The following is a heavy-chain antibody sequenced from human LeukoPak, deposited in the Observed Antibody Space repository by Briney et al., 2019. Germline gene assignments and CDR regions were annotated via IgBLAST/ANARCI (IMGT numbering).Heavy chain of an antibody. D-gene: IGHD2-21*01. V-gene: IGHV3-23*01. CDR2: INGGGDAT. CDR3: AKSDCGSDGCKLLNY. Sequence: GGSLRLSCAASGFIFFHYAMSWVRQAPGKGLEWVSAINGGGDATKYADSVKGRFTISRDNSKNTLSLQMNRLRVEDTAVYFCAKSDCGSDGCKLLNYWGQGTLVTVSS. CDR1: GFIFFHYA. J-gene: IGHJ4*02.